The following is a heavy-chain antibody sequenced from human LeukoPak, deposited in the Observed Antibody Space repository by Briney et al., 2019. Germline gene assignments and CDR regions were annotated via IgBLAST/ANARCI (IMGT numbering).Heavy chain of an antibody. Sequence: SVKVSCKASGGTFSSYAISWVRQAPGQGLEWMGGIIPILGTANYAQKFQGRVTITADESTSTAYMELSSLRSEDTAVYYCARTQIAARNYYYYGMDVWGQGTTVTVSS. CDR2: IIPILGTA. CDR1: GGTFSSYA. CDR3: ARTQIAARNYYYYGMDV. D-gene: IGHD6-6*01. J-gene: IGHJ6*02. V-gene: IGHV1-69*13.